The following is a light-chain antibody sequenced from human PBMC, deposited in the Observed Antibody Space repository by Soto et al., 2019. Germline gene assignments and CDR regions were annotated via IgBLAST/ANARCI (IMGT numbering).Light chain of an antibody. CDR1: QSISSR. CDR2: DAS. V-gene: IGKV1-5*01. J-gene: IGKJ4*01. Sequence: DIQMTQSPSTLSTSVGDRVTITCRASQSISSRLAWYQQKPGQAPKLLIYDASSLQSGVPSRFSGSGSGTEFTLTISSLQPDDLGTYYCQQSNDYPLTFGGGTKVEIE. CDR3: QQSNDYPLT.